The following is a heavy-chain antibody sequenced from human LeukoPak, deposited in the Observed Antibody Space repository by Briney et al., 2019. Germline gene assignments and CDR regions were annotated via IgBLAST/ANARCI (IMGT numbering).Heavy chain of an antibody. V-gene: IGHV3-7*01. Sequence: GGSLRLSCAASGFSFSNYWMGWIRQAPGKGLACVANIKTDGSETYYVDSVKGRFTISRDNAKNSLFLQMNSLRAEDTAIYYCVSAIRGSPIDYWGQGTLVSVPS. CDR1: GFSFSNYW. CDR2: IKTDGSET. J-gene: IGHJ4*02. CDR3: VSAIRGSPIDY. D-gene: IGHD3-10*01.